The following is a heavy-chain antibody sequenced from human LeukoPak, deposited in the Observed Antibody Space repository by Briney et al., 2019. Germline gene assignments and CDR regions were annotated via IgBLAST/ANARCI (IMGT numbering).Heavy chain of an antibody. CDR3: ARGLYQLGSYYYYGMDV. D-gene: IGHD2-2*01. Sequence: GGSLTLSCAASGFTFSDYYMSWIRQAPGEGLEWVSYISSSGSTIYYGDSVKGRFTISRDNAKNSLYLQMNSLRAEDTAVYYCARGLYQLGSYYYYGMDVWGQGTTVTVSS. CDR2: ISSSGSTI. V-gene: IGHV3-11*01. J-gene: IGHJ6*02. CDR1: GFTFSDYY.